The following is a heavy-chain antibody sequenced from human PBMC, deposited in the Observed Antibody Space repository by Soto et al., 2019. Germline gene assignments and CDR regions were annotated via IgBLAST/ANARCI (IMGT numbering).Heavy chain of an antibody. CDR3: VGYYYDSKALYYFDY. Sequence: PGGSLRLSCAASGFTFNIYGMHWVRQAPDKGLEWVALISYDGSNQYYADSVKGRFTISRDNSKNTLFLQMNSLRADDTAVYYCVGYYYDSKALYYFDYWGQGTLVTVSS. CDR2: ISYDGSNQ. V-gene: IGHV3-30*03. J-gene: IGHJ4*02. D-gene: IGHD3-22*01. CDR1: GFTFNIYG.